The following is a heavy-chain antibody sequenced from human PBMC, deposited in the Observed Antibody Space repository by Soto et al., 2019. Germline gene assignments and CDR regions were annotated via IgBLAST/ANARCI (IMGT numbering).Heavy chain of an antibody. CDR1: GFTFSSYA. CDR3: ARDLQLWLSLDY. J-gene: IGHJ4*02. D-gene: IGHD5-18*01. CDR2: ISYDGSNK. Sequence: GGSLRLSCAASGFTFSSYAMHWVRQAPGKGLEWVAVISYDGSNKYYADSVKGRFTISRDNSKNTLYLQMNSLRAEDTAVYYCARDLQLWLSLDYWGQGTLVTVSS. V-gene: IGHV3-30-3*01.